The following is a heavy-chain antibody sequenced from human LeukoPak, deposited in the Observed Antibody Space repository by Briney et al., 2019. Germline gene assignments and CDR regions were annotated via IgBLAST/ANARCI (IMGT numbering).Heavy chain of an antibody. CDR3: AVGANKEPSFDY. Sequence: ASVKVSCKASGYTFTGYYMHWVRQAPGQGLERMGWINPNSGGTNYAQKFQGRVTMTRDTSISTAYMELSRLRSDDTAVYYCAVGANKEPSFDYWGQGTLVTVSS. D-gene: IGHD1-26*01. V-gene: IGHV1-2*02. CDR2: INPNSGGT. J-gene: IGHJ4*02. CDR1: GYTFTGYY.